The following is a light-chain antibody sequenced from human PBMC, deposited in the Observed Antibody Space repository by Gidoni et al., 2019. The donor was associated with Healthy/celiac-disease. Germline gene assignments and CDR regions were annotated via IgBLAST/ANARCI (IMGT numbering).Light chain of an antibody. CDR3: QQYYSYPLT. CDR1: QGISSY. Sequence: IRMTPPPSSLSASTGDRVTITCRASQGISSYLSWYQQKPGKAPKLLIYAASTLQSGVPSRFSGSGSGTDFTLTISCLQSEDFATYYCQQYYSYPLTFGGGTKVEIK. CDR2: AAS. V-gene: IGKV1-8*01. J-gene: IGKJ4*01.